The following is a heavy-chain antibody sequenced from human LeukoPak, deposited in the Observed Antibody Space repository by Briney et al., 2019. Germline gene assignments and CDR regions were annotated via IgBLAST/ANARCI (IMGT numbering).Heavy chain of an antibody. J-gene: IGHJ4*02. V-gene: IGHV3-9*01. CDR2: TNWNSDSI. CDR3: AINGGGDSGYGNFDY. CDR1: GFTFDDYA. Sequence: PGRSLRLSCAVSGFTFDDYAMHWVRQVPGKGLEWVSGTNWNSDSIGYADSVKGRFTTSRDNAKNSLYPQMNSLRAEDTAFYYCAINGGGDSGYGNFDYWGQGTLVTVSS. D-gene: IGHD5-12*01.